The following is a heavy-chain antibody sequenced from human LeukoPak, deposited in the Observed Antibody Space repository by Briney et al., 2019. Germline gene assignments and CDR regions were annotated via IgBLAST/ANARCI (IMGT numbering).Heavy chain of an antibody. J-gene: IGHJ4*02. CDR1: GYTFTTYW. V-gene: IGHV5-51*01. D-gene: IGHD1-26*01. Sequence: GESLQISCKGSGYTFTTYWIGWVRQMPGKGLEWMGIIYPSDSDTRYSPSFQGQVTISTDKSISTAYLQWSSLKASDTAMYYCARLYGRYYTHWGQGTLVTVSS. CDR2: IYPSDSDT. CDR3: ARLYGRYYTH.